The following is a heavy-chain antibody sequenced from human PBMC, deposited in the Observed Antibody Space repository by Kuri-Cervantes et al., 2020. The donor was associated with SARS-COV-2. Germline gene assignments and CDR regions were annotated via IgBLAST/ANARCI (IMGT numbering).Heavy chain of an antibody. V-gene: IGHV2-70*01. CDR3: ARIQATTVIADY. CDR2: IDWDDDK. D-gene: IGHD4-11*01. Sequence: SGPTLVKPTQTLTLTCTFSGFSLSTSGVGVGWIRQPPGKALEWLAPIDWDDDKYYNTSLKTRLTISKDTSKNQVVLTMTNMDPVDTATYYCARIQATTVIADYWGQGTLVTVSS. J-gene: IGHJ4*02. CDR1: GFSLSTSGVG.